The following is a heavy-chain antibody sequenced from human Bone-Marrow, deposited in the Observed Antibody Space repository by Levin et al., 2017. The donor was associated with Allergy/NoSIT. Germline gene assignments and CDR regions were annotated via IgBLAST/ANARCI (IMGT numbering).Heavy chain of an antibody. J-gene: IGHJ1*01. CDR1: GDSIRSYY. V-gene: IGHV4-59*01. CDR3: ASRRDDYSEYFQH. Sequence: ESLKISCTVSGDSIRSYYWSWIRQPPGKGLDWIGYIFYTGITAYNPSFKSRVSISVDTSKNQFSLTLNSVTAADTAVYYCASRRDDYSEYFQHWGRGTLVTVSS. D-gene: IGHD2-21*01. CDR2: IFYTGIT.